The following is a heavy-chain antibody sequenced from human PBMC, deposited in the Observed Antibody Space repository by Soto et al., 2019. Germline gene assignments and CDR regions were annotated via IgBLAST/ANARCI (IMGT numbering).Heavy chain of an antibody. CDR2: ISSSSSTI. CDR1: GFTFSSYS. CDR3: GRDRYHGDYPQGTEY. D-gene: IGHD4-17*01. J-gene: IGHJ4*02. V-gene: IGHV3-48*02. Sequence: EVQLVESGGGLVQPGGSLRLSCAASGFTFSSYSMNWVRQAPGKGLEWVSYISSSSSTIYFADSVKGRFTISRDNAKNLLYLQMNSLREEETAVYYCGRDRYHGDYPQGTEYWGQGTLVTVSS.